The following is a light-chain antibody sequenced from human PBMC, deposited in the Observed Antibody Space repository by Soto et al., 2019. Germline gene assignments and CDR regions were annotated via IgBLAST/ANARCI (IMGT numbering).Light chain of an antibody. CDR3: SSYSTSSTLAYV. CDR2: EVS. V-gene: IGLV2-14*01. J-gene: IGLJ1*01. Sequence: QSVLTQPASVSGSPGQSITISCTGTSNDVGGYNYVSWYQQQSGKAPNLMIHEVSNRPSGVSHRFSGSKSGNTASLTISGLQAEDEADYSCSSYSTSSTLAYVFGTGTKVTV. CDR1: SNDVGGYNY.